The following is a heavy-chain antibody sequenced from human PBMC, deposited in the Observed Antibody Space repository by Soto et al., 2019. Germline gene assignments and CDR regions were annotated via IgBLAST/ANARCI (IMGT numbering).Heavy chain of an antibody. J-gene: IGHJ4*02. CDR1: GFTFSSYG. D-gene: IGHD2-21*02. V-gene: IGHV3-30*18. CDR3: AKDPSHCGGDCYSFLDY. Sequence: PGGSLRLSCAASGFTFSSYGMHWVRQAPGKGLEWVAVISYDGSNKYYADSVKGRFTISRDNSKNTLYLQMNSLRAEDTAVYYCAKDPSHCGGDCYSFLDYWGQGTLVTVSS. CDR2: ISYDGSNK.